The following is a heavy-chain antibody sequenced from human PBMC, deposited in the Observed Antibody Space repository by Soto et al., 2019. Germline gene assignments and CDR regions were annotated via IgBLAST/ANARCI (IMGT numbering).Heavy chain of an antibody. Sequence: SETLSLTCAVYGGSFVGYYCSCVRQPPLTWLEWIGEINHSGSTNYNPSLKSRVTISVDTSKNQFSLKLSSVTAADTAVFYCARSPGPYCSSTSCYSPSGIERITGTRRRYYFDYWGHGTLVTVSS. CDR3: ARSPGPYCSSTSCYSPSGIERITGTRRRYYFDY. V-gene: IGHV4-34*01. CDR2: INHSGST. CDR1: GGSFVGYY. J-gene: IGHJ4*01. D-gene: IGHD2-2*02.